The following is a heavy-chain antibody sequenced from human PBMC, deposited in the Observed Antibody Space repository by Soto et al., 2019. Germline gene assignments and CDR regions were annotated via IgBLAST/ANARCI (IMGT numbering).Heavy chain of an antibody. D-gene: IGHD3-10*01. V-gene: IGHV4-59*08. CDR2: FYYSGST. J-gene: IGHJ4*02. CDR1: GASISSYY. Sequence: QVQLQESGPGLVKPSETLSLTCTVSGASISSYYWSWIRQPPGKGLEWIGYFYYSGSTNYNPSLKSRVTMSLDTSKNQFSLKLSSVTAADTAVYYCARHEINHGYYFDSWGQGTLVTVSS. CDR3: ARHEINHGYYFDS.